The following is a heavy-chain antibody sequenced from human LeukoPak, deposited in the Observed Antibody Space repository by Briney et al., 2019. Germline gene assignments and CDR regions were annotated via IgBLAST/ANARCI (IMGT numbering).Heavy chain of an antibody. Sequence: PSETLSLTCAVYGGSFSGYYWSWIRQPPGKGLEWIGEMNHSGSTNYNPSLKSRVTISVDTSKNQFSLKLSSVTAADTAVYYCARGGAAAGRSSYYYYYMDVWGKGTTVTVSS. J-gene: IGHJ6*03. CDR3: ARGGAAAGRSSYYYYYMDV. V-gene: IGHV4-34*01. CDR1: GGSFSGYY. CDR2: MNHSGST. D-gene: IGHD6-13*01.